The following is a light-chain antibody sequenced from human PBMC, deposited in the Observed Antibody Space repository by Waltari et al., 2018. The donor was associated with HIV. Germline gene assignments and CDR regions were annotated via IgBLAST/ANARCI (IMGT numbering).Light chain of an antibody. CDR1: VTYIDIYKF. V-gene: IGLV2-14*01. J-gene: IGLJ3*02. CDR2: GVS. CDR3: SSYTPSHSLV. Sequence: HSALTQPASVSGSPGQSITISCSGTVTYIDIYKFFSWYRQYPGLAPQLVLYGVSSRPSGVSLRFSGSKSGDTASLTISGLEAEDEADYYCSSYTPSHSLVFGGGTKLTVL.